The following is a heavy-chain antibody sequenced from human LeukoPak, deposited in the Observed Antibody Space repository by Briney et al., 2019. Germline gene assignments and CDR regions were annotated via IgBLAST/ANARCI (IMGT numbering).Heavy chain of an antibody. CDR3: ASSSGFDAFDI. V-gene: IGHV3-30*03. CDR1: GFTFSSYG. J-gene: IGHJ3*02. D-gene: IGHD6-19*01. CDR2: ISYDGSNK. Sequence: SGGSLRLSCAASGFTFSSYGMHWVRQAPGKGLKWVAVISYDGSNKYHADSVKGRFTISRDNSKNTVYLQMNSLRAEDTAVYCCASSSGFDAFDIWGQGTMVTVSS.